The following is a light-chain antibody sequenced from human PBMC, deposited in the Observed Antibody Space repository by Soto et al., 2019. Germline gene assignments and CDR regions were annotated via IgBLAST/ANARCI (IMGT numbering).Light chain of an antibody. CDR2: DVS. Sequence: QSVLTQPRSVSGSPGQSVTISCTGTSSDVGGYKYVSWYQQHPGKVPNLIIYDVSEWPSGVPDRFSGSKSGNTASLSISGLQAEDEADYYCCSYADSYPVLFGGGTKLTVL. V-gene: IGLV2-11*01. CDR1: SSDVGGYKY. J-gene: IGLJ2*01. CDR3: CSYADSYPVL.